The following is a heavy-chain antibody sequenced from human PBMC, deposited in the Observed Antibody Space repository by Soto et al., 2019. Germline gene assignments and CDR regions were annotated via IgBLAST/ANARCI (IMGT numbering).Heavy chain of an antibody. Sequence: EVQLVASGGGLVKPGGSLRLSCAASGFIFSNAWMSWVRQAPGKGLEWVGRIKSKADVGTTNYAAPVKGRFNISRDGSKNTLYLQMNGLKTEDTAVYYCTTGWSSKDYWGQGTLVTVSS. CDR2: IKSKADVGTT. CDR1: GFIFSNAW. J-gene: IGHJ4*02. CDR3: TTGWSSKDY. V-gene: IGHV3-15*01. D-gene: IGHD3-3*01.